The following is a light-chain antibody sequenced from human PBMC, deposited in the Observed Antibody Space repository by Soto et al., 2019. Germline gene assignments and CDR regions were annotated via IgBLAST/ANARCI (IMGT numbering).Light chain of an antibody. J-gene: IGKJ1*01. V-gene: IGKV3-11*01. CDR1: QSVSID. CDR2: DAS. Sequence: EIVLTQSPATLSLSPGERAILSCRASQSVSIDLAWYQQKPGQAPRLLIYDASNRATGIAARFSGGGSGTDFTLTISSPEPEDFAVYYCQQRSQWPWTFGQGTKVEIK. CDR3: QQRSQWPWT.